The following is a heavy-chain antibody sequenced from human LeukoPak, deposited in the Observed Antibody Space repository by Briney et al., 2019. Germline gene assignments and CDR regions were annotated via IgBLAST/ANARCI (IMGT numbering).Heavy chain of an antibody. J-gene: IGHJ4*02. V-gene: IGHV4-61*01. CDR1: GGSISSSSYY. CDR3: ARDSGSYYDSDYFDY. D-gene: IGHD3-22*01. CDR2: IYYGGST. Sequence: SGTLSLTCTVSGGSISSSSYYWGWIRQPPGKGLEWIGYIYYGGSTNYNPSLKSRVTISVDTSKNQFSLKLSSVTAADTAVYYCARDSGSYYDSDYFDYWGQGTLVTVSS.